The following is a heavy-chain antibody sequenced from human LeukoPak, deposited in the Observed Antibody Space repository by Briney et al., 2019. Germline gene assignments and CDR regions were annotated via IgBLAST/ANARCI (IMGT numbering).Heavy chain of an antibody. J-gene: IGHJ5*02. D-gene: IGHD2-2*01. CDR2: INHSGST. CDR1: GGSFSGYY. Sequence: SETLSLTCAVYGGSFSGYYWSWIRQPPGKGLEWIGEINHSGSTNYNPSLKSRVTISVDTSKNQFSLKLSSVTAADTAVYYCARRPGPIVVVPAAKGRNWFDPWGQGTLVTVSS. V-gene: IGHV4-34*01. CDR3: ARRPGPIVVVPAAKGRNWFDP.